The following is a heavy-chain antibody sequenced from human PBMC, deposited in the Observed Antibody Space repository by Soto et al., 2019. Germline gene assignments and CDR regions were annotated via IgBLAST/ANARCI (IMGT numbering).Heavy chain of an antibody. CDR1: GYTFISYA. J-gene: IGHJ5*02. CDR2: IIPIFGTA. V-gene: IGHV1-69*13. D-gene: IGHD3-3*01. CDR3: ARDKENGDYDFWSGYYPPNWFDP. Sequence: GASVKVSCKASGYTFISYAIHWVRQAPGQRLEWMGWIIPIFGTANYAQKFQGRVTITADESTSTAYMELSSLRSEDTAVYYCARDKENGDYDFWSGYYPPNWFDPWGQGTLVTVSS.